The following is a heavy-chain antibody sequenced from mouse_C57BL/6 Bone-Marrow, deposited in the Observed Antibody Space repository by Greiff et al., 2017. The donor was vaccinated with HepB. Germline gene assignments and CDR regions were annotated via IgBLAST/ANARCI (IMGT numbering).Heavy chain of an antibody. CDR3: ARKDDYYGSSSFAY. D-gene: IGHD1-1*01. J-gene: IGHJ3*01. Sequence: EVMLVESGGGLVKPGGSLKLSCAASGFTFSDYGMHWVRQAPEKGLEWVAYISSGSSTIYYADTVKGRFTISRDNAKNTLFLQMTSLRSEDTAMYYCARKDDYYGSSSFAYWGQGTLVTVSA. CDR1: GFTFSDYG. CDR2: ISSGSSTI. V-gene: IGHV5-17*01.